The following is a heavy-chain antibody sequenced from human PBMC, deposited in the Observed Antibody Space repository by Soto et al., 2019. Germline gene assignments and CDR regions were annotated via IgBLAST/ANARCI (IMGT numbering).Heavy chain of an antibody. V-gene: IGHV3-48*02. CDR3: AREAGRRPYGVRYYYYGMDV. D-gene: IGHD4-17*01. CDR1: GFTFSSYS. CDR2: ISSSSSTI. J-gene: IGHJ6*02. Sequence: GGSLRLSCAASGFTFSSYSMNWVRQAPGKGLEWVSYISSSSSTIYYADSVKGRFTISRDNAKNSLYLQMNSLRDEDTAGYYCAREAGRRPYGVRYYYYGMDVWGQGTTVTVSS.